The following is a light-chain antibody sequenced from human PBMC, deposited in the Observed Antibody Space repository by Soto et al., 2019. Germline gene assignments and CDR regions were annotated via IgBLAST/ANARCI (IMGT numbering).Light chain of an antibody. CDR1: ETIYSN. V-gene: IGKV3-15*01. Sequence: IVMTQSPATLSVSPGERATLSCRAGETIYSNVAWYQQRPGQAPRLLIYRASTRATGVPARFSGSGSGTEFTLTISGLQSEDFAVYYCQQYSIWRTFGQGTKVDIK. CDR3: QQYSIWRT. CDR2: RAS. J-gene: IGKJ1*01.